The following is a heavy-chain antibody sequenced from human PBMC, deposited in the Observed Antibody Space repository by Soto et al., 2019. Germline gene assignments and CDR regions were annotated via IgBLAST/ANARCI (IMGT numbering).Heavy chain of an antibody. D-gene: IGHD6-13*01. CDR3: ARDQEAGSFFPYYYGMDV. CDR1: GVTFSSYE. CDR2: ISSSGSTI. V-gene: IGHV3-48*03. Sequence: GGALGLSCSTSGVTFSSYEMNWVRQAPGKGLEWVSYISSSGSTIYYADSVKGRFTISRDNAKNSLYLQMDSLRAEDTAVYYCARDQEAGSFFPYYYGMDVWGQGTTVTV. J-gene: IGHJ6*02.